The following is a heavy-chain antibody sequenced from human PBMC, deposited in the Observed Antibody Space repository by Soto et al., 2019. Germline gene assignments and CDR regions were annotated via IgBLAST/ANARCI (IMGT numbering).Heavy chain of an antibody. CDR1: GFSLSSHA. V-gene: IGHV3-23*01. CDR2: ISDSGATS. CDR3: VKVKYYYVSGGNPPVGY. Sequence: HPGGSLRLSCVASGFSLSSHAVSWVRQTPEKGPEWVSSISDSGATSSYADFVKGRFTVSRDNSRNTLYLQMDSLRVEDTAVYYCVKVKYYYVSGGNPPVGYWGQGTVVTVSS. J-gene: IGHJ4*02. D-gene: IGHD3-10*02.